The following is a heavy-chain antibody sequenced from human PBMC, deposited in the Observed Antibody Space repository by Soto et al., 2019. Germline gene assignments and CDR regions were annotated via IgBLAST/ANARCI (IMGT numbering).Heavy chain of an antibody. CDR3: ARDYTGWSRDY. D-gene: IGHD6-19*01. CDR2: ISVTSYL. J-gene: IGHJ4*02. CDR1: GFTFSYYS. Sequence: PGGSLRLSCAASGFTFSYYSMSWVRQTPGKGLEWVSTISVTSYLYYADSVRGRFTISRDNAKNSLYLQMNSLRAEDTAVYYCARDYTGWSRDYWGQGTLVTVSS. V-gene: IGHV3-21*01.